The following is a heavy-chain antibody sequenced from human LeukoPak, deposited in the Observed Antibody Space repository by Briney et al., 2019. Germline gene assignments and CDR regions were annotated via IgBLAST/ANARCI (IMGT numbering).Heavy chain of an antibody. Sequence: SETLSLTSTGTGGSISSYYRSWIRQPPGKGLDWIGYIYCSGSINYNPSLKSRVTISVDTSKNQFSLKLSSVTAADTDVYYCARGLRYSSPYYYYYMDVWGKGTTVTVSS. J-gene: IGHJ6*03. CDR3: ARGLRYSSPYYYYYMDV. CDR2: IYCSGSI. V-gene: IGHV4-59*01. CDR1: GGSISSYY. D-gene: IGHD6-13*01.